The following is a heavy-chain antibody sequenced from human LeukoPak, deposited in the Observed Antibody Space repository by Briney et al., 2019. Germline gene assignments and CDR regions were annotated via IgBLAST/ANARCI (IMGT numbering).Heavy chain of an antibody. J-gene: IGHJ4*02. CDR3: AFYVWSLGYCSGGSCYAPSGP. CDR1: GYTFTSYG. V-gene: IGHV1-18*01. Sequence: GASVKVSCKASGYTFTSYGISWVRQAPGQGLEWMGWISAYNGNTNYAQKLQGRVTMTTDTSTSTAYMELRSLRSDDTAVYYCAFYVWSLGYCSGGSCYAPSGPWGQGTLVTVSS. CDR2: ISAYNGNT. D-gene: IGHD2-15*01.